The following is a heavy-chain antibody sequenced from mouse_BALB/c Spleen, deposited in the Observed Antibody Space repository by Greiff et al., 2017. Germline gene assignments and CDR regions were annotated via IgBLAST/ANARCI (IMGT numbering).Heavy chain of an antibody. V-gene: IGHV1-4*01. Sequence: VNVVESGAELARPGASVKMSCKASGYTFTSYTMHWVKQRPGQGLEWIGYINPSSGYTNYNQKFKDKATLTADKSSSTAYMQLSSLTSEDSAVYYCARSPGFHFDYWGQGTTLTVSS. CDR2: INPSSGYT. CDR3: ARSPGFHFDY. J-gene: IGHJ2*01. CDR1: GYTFTSYT.